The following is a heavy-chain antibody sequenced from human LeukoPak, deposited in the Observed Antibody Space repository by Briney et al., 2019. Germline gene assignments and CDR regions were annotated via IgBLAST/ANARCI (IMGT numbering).Heavy chain of an antibody. D-gene: IGHD5-18*01. Sequence: PGGSLRLSCAASGFTFSSYSMNWVRQAPGKGLEWVSSISSSSSYIYYADSVKGRFTISRDNAKNSLYLQMNSLRAEDTAVYYCARQADTAMLIWSFTDYWGQGTLVTVSS. CDR1: GFTFSSYS. CDR2: ISSSSSYI. J-gene: IGHJ4*02. V-gene: IGHV3-21*01. CDR3: ARQADTAMLIWSFTDY.